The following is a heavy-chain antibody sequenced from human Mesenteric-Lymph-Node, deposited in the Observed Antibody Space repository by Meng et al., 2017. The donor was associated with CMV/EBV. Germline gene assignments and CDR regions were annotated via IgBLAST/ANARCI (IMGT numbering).Heavy chain of an antibody. Sequence: GESLKISRAASGFTFSDYYMSWIRQAPGKGLEWLSYINRGGGGATYYADSVKGRFTISRDNTKNSLYLEVNSLRAEDTAIYFCARSETTDGLDVWGQGTTVTVSS. D-gene: IGHD4-17*01. CDR2: INRGGGGAT. J-gene: IGHJ6*02. V-gene: IGHV3-11*04. CDR3: ARSETTDGLDV. CDR1: GFTFSDYY.